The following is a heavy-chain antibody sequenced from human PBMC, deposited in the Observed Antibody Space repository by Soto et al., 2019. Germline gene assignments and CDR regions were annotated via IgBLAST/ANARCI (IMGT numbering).Heavy chain of an antibody. D-gene: IGHD5-18*01. J-gene: IGHJ6*02. CDR2: ISSSGSTI. Sequence: PVGSLRLSCAASGFTFSSYEMNWVRQAPGKGLEWVSYISSSGSTIYYADSVKGRFTISRDNAKNSLYLQMNSLRAEDTAVYYCAREAGDTAMVSNYYYYGMDVWGQGTTVTVSS. V-gene: IGHV3-48*03. CDR3: AREAGDTAMVSNYYYYGMDV. CDR1: GFTFSSYE.